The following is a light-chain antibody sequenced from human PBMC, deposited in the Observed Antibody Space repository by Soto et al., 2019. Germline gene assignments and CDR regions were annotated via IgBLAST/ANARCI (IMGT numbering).Light chain of an antibody. CDR2: AAS. J-gene: IGKJ3*01. CDR1: QNIKTY. Sequence: EIVLTQSPATVSLSLGERATLSCRATQNIKTYLAWYQQKPGQAPRLLIYAASNRGTGIPTRFTGSGSGTDSTLTSSSLEPEYVAVYYCQQRSNPLTFGPGTKVDIK. CDR3: QQRSNPLT. V-gene: IGKV3-11*01.